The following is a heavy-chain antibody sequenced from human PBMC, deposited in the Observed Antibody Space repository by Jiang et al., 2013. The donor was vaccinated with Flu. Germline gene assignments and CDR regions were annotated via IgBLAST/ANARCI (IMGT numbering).Heavy chain of an antibody. Sequence: VKKPGDSVKVSCEASGYSFLGHYMHWVRQAPGQGLEWMGWINPDSGKTNYAHKFQGWVTMTSDTSSSTVYMELSRLRSEDSAVYYCARDGPTGWAGYFYSMDVWGQGTTVTVSS. CDR3: ARDGPTGWAGYFYSMDV. CDR2: INPDSGKT. J-gene: IGHJ6*02. V-gene: IGHV1-2*04. CDR1: GYSFLGHY. D-gene: IGHD6-19*01.